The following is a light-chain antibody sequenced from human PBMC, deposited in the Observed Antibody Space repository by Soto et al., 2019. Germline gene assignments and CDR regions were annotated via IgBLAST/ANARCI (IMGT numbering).Light chain of an antibody. Sequence: DIQLTQSPSFLSASVGDRVTITCRASQDISDYLAWYQQRPGKAPKLLLYAASTLQSGVPSRFSGSGSGTEFTLTISSLQPEDFATYSCQQLNSYPLTFGGGTKVEIK. V-gene: IGKV1-9*01. J-gene: IGKJ4*02. CDR1: QDISDY. CDR3: QQLNSYPLT. CDR2: AAS.